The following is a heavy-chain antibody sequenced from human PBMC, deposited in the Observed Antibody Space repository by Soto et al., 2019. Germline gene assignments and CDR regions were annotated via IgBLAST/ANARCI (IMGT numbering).Heavy chain of an antibody. Sequence: PGGSLRLSCTASSFTLDEYAMHWVRQAPGKGLEWVSSISWNSGRKVYADSVKGRFTVSRDNSKNTLYLQMNSLRAEDTAVYYCAKELRHDYNPAYIAHWGQGTLFTVFS. CDR3: AKELRHDYNPAYIAH. CDR1: SFTLDEYA. CDR2: ISWNSGRK. D-gene: IGHD4-4*01. J-gene: IGHJ4*02. V-gene: IGHV3-9*01.